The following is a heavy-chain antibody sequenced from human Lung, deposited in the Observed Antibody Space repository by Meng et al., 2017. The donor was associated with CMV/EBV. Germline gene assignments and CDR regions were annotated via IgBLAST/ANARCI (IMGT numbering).Heavy chain of an antibody. V-gene: IGHV4-39*01. Sequence: QRPLQVSGHGLVKPSETLSLTCTGSGGSISSSNYYWDWIRQPPGKGLEWIGAIYHSGSTSYNPSLQSRVTMFVDTSKNQFSLMLTSVTATDTAVYYCARRRGGSGRDCWGQGTLVTVSS. J-gene: IGHJ4*02. D-gene: IGHD3-10*01. CDR1: GGSISSSNYY. CDR2: IYHSGST. CDR3: ARRRGGSGRDC.